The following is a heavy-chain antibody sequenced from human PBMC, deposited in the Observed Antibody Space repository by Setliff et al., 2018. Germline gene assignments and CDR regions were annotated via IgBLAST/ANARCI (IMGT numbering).Heavy chain of an antibody. V-gene: IGHV4-59*11. J-gene: IGHJ6*02. Sequence: SETLSLTCTLSGGSLTQRYWSWVRQPPGKGLEWIGYVYYNGNTNYSPSLKSRVTISADTSKNQVSLKLASATAADTAVYYCARDRTAYNYGMDVWGQGTTVTVSS. CDR1: GGSLTQRY. CDR3: ARDRTAYNYGMDV. CDR2: VYYNGNT. D-gene: IGHD5-18*01.